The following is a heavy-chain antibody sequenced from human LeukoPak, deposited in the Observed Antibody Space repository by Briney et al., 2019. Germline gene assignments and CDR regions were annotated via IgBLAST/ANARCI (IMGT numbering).Heavy chain of an antibody. CDR1: GFTFSSYA. CDR2: ISYDGSNK. Sequence: GGSLRLSCAPSGFTFSSYAMHWVRQAPGKGLEWVAVISYDGSNKYYADSVKGRFTISRDNSKNTLYLQMNSLRTEDTAVYYCARDQRITMIGFDYWGQGTLVTVSS. D-gene: IGHD3-22*01. CDR3: ARDQRITMIGFDY. V-gene: IGHV3-30*04. J-gene: IGHJ4*02.